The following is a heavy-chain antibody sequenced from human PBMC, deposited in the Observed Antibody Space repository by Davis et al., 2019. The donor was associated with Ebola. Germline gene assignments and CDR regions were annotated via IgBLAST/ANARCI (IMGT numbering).Heavy chain of an antibody. CDR1: GFTFSSSD. Sequence: GESLKISCAASGFTFSSSDMHWVRQTTGKGLEWVSGIGTAGDAYYADSVKGRFTISRDDSKNTLFLQMNNLRAEDTAVYYCARGDFYYGVDVWGQGTTVTVSS. V-gene: IGHV3-13*01. CDR3: ARGDFYYGVDV. J-gene: IGHJ6*02. CDR2: IGTAGDA.